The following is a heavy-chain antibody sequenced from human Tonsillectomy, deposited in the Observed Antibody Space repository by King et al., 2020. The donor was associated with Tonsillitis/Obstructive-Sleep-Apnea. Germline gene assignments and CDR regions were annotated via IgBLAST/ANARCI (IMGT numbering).Heavy chain of an antibody. Sequence: VQPVESGGGFVKPGGSLRLSCAASGFTFSHACMSWVRQAPGKGLEWVGRIKSKTDGGTTDYAAPVKGRFTISRDDSKNTLYLQMNSLKTEDTAVYYCTTGWLRQSFDYWGQGTLVTVSS. J-gene: IGHJ4*02. CDR3: TTGWLRQSFDY. V-gene: IGHV3-15*01. D-gene: IGHD5-12*01. CDR2: IKSKTDGGTT. CDR1: GFTFSHAC.